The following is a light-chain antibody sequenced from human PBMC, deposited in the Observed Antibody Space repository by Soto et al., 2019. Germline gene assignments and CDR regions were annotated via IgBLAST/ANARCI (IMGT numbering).Light chain of an antibody. V-gene: IGKV3-15*01. CDR3: QQYNNWPPLT. CDR2: GAS. Sequence: EIVMTQSPATLSVSPGESATLSCRASQSVSGNLAWYQQKPGQAPRLLIYGASTRATGIPARFSGSGSGTEFTLTISSLQSKDFAVYYCQQYNNWPPLTFGGGTKVEIK. CDR1: QSVSGN. J-gene: IGKJ4*01.